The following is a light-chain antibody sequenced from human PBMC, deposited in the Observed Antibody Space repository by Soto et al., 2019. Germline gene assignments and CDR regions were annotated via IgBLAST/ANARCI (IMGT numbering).Light chain of an antibody. Sequence: DVQMTQSPSSLSAFVGDRVTITCRASQSIAPYLAWIQQKPGKVPKLLIYATSTLQSGDPSRFSGSGSGKDFTLNINSLQAEDVGTYYCQKYNSAPLTFGGGTKVELK. CDR1: QSIAPY. V-gene: IGKV1-27*01. CDR3: QKYNSAPLT. J-gene: IGKJ4*01. CDR2: ATS.